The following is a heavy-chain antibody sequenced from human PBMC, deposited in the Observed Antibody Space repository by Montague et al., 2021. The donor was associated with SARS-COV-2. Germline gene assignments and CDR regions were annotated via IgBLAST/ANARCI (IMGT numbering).Heavy chain of an antibody. D-gene: IGHD6-19*01. Sequence: PELVKPTQTLTLTCTFSGFSLSTSGMCVSWIRQPPGKALEWLALXDWDDEKYYSTSLKTRLTISKDTSKNQVVLTMTNMDPVDTATYYCARISAWYSSGWSAFDYWGQGTLVTVSS. CDR1: GFSLSTSGMC. V-gene: IGHV2-70*01. CDR2: XDWDDEK. J-gene: IGHJ4*02. CDR3: ARISAWYSSGWSAFDY.